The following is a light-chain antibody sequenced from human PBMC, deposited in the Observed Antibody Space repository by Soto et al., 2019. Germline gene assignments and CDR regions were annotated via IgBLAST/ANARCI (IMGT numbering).Light chain of an antibody. Sequence: DIQMTQSPSSLSASMGDRVTITCRASQGISNYVAWYQQKPGRVPELLIYAASSLQPGVPSQYSGYGFGTDFTLTINSLQPEDIATYYCQQYYTAPWTFGQGTKVEI. V-gene: IGKV1-27*01. CDR2: AAS. CDR1: QGISNY. J-gene: IGKJ1*01. CDR3: QQYYTAPWT.